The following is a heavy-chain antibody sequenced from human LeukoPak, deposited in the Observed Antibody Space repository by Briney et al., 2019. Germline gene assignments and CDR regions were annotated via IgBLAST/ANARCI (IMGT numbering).Heavy chain of an antibody. CDR2: IKQDGSEK. Sequence: GGSLRLSCAASGFTFSSYWMSWVRQAPGKGLEWVANIKQDGSEKYYVDSVKGRFTISRDNSKNTLYLQMNSLRAEDTAVYYCAREAGSYYGMDVWAKGPRSPSP. J-gene: IGHJ6*02. V-gene: IGHV3-7*01. CDR3: AREAGSYYGMDV. CDR1: GFTFSSYW.